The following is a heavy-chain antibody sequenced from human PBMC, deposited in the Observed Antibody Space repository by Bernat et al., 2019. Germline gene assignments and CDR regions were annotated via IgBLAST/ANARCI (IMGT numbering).Heavy chain of an antibody. Sequence: EGQLVESGGSLVQPGGSLRLSCAASGFTFSSYWMHWVRQAPGKGLVWVSRISSDGSSTSYVDSVKGRFTISRDNAKNTLYLQMNSLRVEDSAVYYCASETIAVAGDYYYGMDVWGQGTTVTVSS. J-gene: IGHJ6*02. CDR2: ISSDGSST. CDR3: ASETIAVAGDYYYGMDV. V-gene: IGHV3-74*01. D-gene: IGHD6-19*01. CDR1: GFTFSSYW.